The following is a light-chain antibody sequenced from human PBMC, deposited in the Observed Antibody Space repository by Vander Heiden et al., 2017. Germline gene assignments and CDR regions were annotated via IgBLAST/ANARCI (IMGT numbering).Light chain of an antibody. V-gene: IGLV1-40*01. CDR3: QSYDSSQRV. J-gene: IGLJ3*02. CDR1: SSNIGAGYD. CDR2: GNS. Sequence: QSVLTQPPSVSGAPGQRVTISCTGSSSNIGAGYDVHWYQQLPGTAPKLLIYGNSNRPSGVPDRFSGSKSGTSASLAITGLQAEDEADYYCQSYDSSQRVFGGGTKLTGL.